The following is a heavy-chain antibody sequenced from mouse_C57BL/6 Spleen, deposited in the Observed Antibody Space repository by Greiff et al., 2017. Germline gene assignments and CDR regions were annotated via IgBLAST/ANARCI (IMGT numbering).Heavy chain of an antibody. Sequence: VQLQQPGAELVMPGASVKLSCKASGYTFTSYWMHWVKQRPGQGLEWIGEIDPSDSYTNYNQKFKGKSTLTVDKSSSTAYMQRSSLTSEDSAVYYCARPGYYYAMYYWGQGTSVTVSS. CDR2: IDPSDSYT. J-gene: IGHJ4*01. CDR3: ARPGYYYAMYY. CDR1: GYTFTSYW. V-gene: IGHV1-69*01.